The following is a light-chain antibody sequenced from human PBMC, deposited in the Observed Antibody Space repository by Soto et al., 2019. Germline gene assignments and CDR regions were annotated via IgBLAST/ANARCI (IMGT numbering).Light chain of an antibody. CDR3: QSYDSSLEVV. J-gene: IGLJ2*01. V-gene: IGLV1-40*01. Sequence: QAVLTQPPSVYGAPGQRVTISCTGSSSNIGAGYDVHWYQQLPGTAPKLLIYGNSNRPSGVPDRFSGSKSGTSASLAITGLQAEDEADYYCQSYDSSLEVVFGGGTKLTVL. CDR2: GNS. CDR1: SSNIGAGYD.